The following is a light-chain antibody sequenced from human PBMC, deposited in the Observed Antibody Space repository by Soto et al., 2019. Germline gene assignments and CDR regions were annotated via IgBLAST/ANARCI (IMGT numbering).Light chain of an antibody. CDR1: SSNIGNDY. CDR2: AND. CDR3: GTWDSRMSAWV. Sequence: QSVLTQPPSVSAAPGQKVTISCSGSSSNIGNDYVSWYQQLPGTAPKLLISANDKRPSEIPDRFSGSKSGTSATLGMTGLQTGDEADYYCGTWDSRMSAWVFGGGTKLTVL. V-gene: IGLV1-51*02. J-gene: IGLJ3*02.